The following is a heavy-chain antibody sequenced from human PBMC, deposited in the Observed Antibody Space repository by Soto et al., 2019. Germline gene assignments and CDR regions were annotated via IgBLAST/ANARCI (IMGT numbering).Heavy chain of an antibody. J-gene: IGHJ4*02. D-gene: IGHD5-18*01. CDR2: IKRRTEGEAT. Sequence: PGGSLRLSCAASGFTFTKAWMNWVRQAPGKGLEWVGRIKRRTEGEATDYAAPVKGRFIISRDDSKNTVYLQMNSLKTEDTGVYYCTIDAEHLLPQIDYWGQGALVTVSS. V-gene: IGHV3-15*07. CDR1: GFTFTKAW. CDR3: TIDAEHLLPQIDY.